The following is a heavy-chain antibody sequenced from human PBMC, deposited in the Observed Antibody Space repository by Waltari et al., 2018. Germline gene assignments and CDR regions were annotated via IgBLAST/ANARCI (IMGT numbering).Heavy chain of an antibody. CDR1: GGSISSYY. J-gene: IGHJ4*02. D-gene: IGHD3-22*01. CDR3: ARDQRPYYDSSGYFDY. Sequence: QVQLQESGPGLVKPSETLSLTCTVSGGSISSYYWSWIRQPPGKGLEWIGYIYYSGSTNYNPSLKSRVTISVDTSKNQFSLKLSSVTAADTAVYYCARDQRPYYDSSGYFDYWGQGTLVTVSS. CDR2: IYYSGST. V-gene: IGHV4-59*01.